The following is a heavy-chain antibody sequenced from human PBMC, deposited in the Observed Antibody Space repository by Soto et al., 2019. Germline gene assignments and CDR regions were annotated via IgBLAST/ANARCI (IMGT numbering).Heavy chain of an antibody. CDR2: IYYSGST. Sequence: SETLSLTCTVSGGSISSYYWSWIRQPPGKGLEWIGYIYYSGSTNYNPSLKSRVTISVDTSKNQFSLKLSSVTAADTAVYYCARGSSVYYSSWPDFWNSGGHWFDPWGQGTLVTVSS. D-gene: IGHD6-13*01. CDR3: ARGSSVYYSSWPDFWNSGGHWFDP. J-gene: IGHJ5*02. V-gene: IGHV4-59*01. CDR1: GGSISSYY.